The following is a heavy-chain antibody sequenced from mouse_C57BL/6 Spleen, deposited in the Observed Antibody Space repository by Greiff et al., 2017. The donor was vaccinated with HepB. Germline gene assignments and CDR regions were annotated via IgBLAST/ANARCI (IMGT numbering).Heavy chain of an antibody. Sequence: QVQLQQPGAELVKPGASVKMSCKASGYTFTSYWITWVKQRPGQGLEWIGDIYPGSGSTNYNEKFKSKATLTVDTSSSTAYMQLSSLTSEDSAVYYCARSHFYMVTEGAWFAYWGQGTLVTVSA. CDR2: IYPGSGST. CDR3: ARSHFYMVTEGAWFAY. V-gene: IGHV1-55*01. J-gene: IGHJ3*01. D-gene: IGHD2-2*01. CDR1: GYTFTSYW.